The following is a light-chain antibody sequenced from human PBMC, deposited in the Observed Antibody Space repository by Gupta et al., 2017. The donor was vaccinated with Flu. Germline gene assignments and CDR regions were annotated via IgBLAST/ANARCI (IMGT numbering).Light chain of an antibody. J-gene: IGLJ2*01. CDR3: SSFASSYTLV. CDR1: NSDIGAYDY. V-gene: IGLV2-11*01. Sequence: QSALTQPRSVSGSPGQSVTISCTGTNSDIGAYDYVSWFQQHPGKAPKLIIYDVTKRSSGVPARFSGSKSANTASLTISARQAEDEADYHCSSFASSYTLVFGGGTKLTVL. CDR2: DVT.